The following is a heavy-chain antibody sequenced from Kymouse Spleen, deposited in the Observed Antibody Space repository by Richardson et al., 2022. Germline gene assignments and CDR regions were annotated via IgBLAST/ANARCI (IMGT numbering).Heavy chain of an antibody. D-gene: IGHD1-20*01,IGHD1-7*01. CDR1: GFTFSNAW. V-gene: IGHV3-15*01. CDR3: TTSPRYNLDAFDI. J-gene: IGHJ3*02. CDR2: IKSKTDGGTT. Sequence: EVQLVESGGGLVKPGGSLRLSCAASGFTFSNAWMSWVRQAPGKGLEWVGRIKSKTDGGTTDYAAPVKGRFTISRDDSKNTLYLQMNSLKTEDTAVYYCTTSPRYNLDAFDIWGQGTMVTVSS.